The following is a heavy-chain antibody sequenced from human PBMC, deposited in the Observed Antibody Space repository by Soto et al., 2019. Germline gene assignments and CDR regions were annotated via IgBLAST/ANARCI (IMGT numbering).Heavy chain of an antibody. Sequence: ASVKVSCKASGYTFTGYYMHWVRQAPGQGLKWMGWINPNSGGTNYAQKFQGRVTVTRDTSISTAYMELSRLRSDDTAVYYCARGDIVLMVFLHYYSYGMHVWGPGPMLTVSS. V-gene: IGHV1-2*02. CDR3: ARGDIVLMVFLHYYSYGMHV. J-gene: IGHJ6*02. CDR2: INPNSGGT. CDR1: GYTFTGYY. D-gene: IGHD2-8*01.